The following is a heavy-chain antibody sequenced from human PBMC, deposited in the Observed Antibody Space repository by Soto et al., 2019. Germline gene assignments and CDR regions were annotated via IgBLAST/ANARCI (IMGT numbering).Heavy chain of an antibody. J-gene: IGHJ4*02. D-gene: IGHD3-22*01. CDR1: GFSFSSYG. V-gene: IGHV3-23*01. CDR2: ISGSGDAK. CDR3: AKDFDSDETSHGPNDY. Sequence: GESLKISCVASGFSFSSYGMSWVRQAPGKGLEWASIISGSGDAKYYADSVKGRFTISRDNSKNTMYLQMDSLRAEDTAVYYCAKDFDSDETSHGPNDYWGEGALVPVSS.